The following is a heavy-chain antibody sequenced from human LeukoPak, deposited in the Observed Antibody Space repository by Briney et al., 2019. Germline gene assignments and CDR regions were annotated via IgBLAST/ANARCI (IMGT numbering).Heavy chain of an antibody. CDR2: ISDNAYST. J-gene: IGHJ4*02. V-gene: IGHV3-23*01. CDR3: AKYFYDSSGYYDAAPLDS. CDR1: GFTFSSYA. D-gene: IGHD3-22*01. Sequence: PGGSLSLSCAASGFTFSSYAMTWVRQAPGKGLEWVSTISDNAYSTYYADSVRGRFTISRHNSKNTLYLQMIGLRPEDTAVYSCAKYFYDSSGYYDAAPLDSWGQGTLVTVFS.